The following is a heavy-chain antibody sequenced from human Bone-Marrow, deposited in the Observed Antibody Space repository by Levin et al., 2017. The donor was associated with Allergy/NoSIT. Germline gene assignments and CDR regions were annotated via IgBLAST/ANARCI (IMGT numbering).Heavy chain of an antibody. CDR2: ISGSGGST. V-gene: IGHV3-23*01. Sequence: GESLKISCAASGFTFSSYAMSWVRQAPGKGLEWVSAISGSGGSTYYADSVKGRFTISRDNSKNTLYLQMNSLRAEDTAVYYCAKYVVVTDKEYYFDYWGQGTLVTVSS. CDR3: AKYVVVTDKEYYFDY. CDR1: GFTFSSYA. J-gene: IGHJ4*02. D-gene: IGHD2-21*02.